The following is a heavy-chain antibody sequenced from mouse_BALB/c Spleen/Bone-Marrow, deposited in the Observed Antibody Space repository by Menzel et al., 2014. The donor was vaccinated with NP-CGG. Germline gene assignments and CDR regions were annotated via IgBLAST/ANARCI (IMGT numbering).Heavy chain of an antibody. Sequence: DVQLVESGAELVKPGASVKLSRTASGFNIKDTYMHWVKQRPEQGLEWIGRIDPANGNTKYDLKFQGKATITADTSSNTAYLQLSSLTSEGTAVYHCAYNSLLRLYYFDYWGQGTTLTVSS. CDR3: AYNSLLRLYYFDY. J-gene: IGHJ2*01. D-gene: IGHD1-2*01. V-gene: IGHV14-3*02. CDR2: IDPANGNT. CDR1: GFNIKDTY.